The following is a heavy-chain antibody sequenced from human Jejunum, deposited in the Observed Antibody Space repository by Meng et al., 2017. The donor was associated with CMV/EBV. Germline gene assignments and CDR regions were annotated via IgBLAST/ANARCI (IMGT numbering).Heavy chain of an antibody. D-gene: IGHD2-2*01. CDR3: ARRGGYCSSPSCPGAFDI. V-gene: IGHV3-30*14. J-gene: IGHJ3*02. CDR1: FSSYA. Sequence: FSSYAMNWVRQAPGKGLEWVAVISYDGSNKYCADSVKGRFTISRDNSKNTLYLQMNSLTTEDTAVYYCARRGGYCSSPSCPGAFDIWGHGTMVTVSS. CDR2: ISYDGSNK.